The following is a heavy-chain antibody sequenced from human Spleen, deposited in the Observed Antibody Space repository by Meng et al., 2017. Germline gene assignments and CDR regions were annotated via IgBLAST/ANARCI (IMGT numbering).Heavy chain of an antibody. CDR2: IWYDGSNK. CDR3: AREAYSSGFAGMFNY. J-gene: IGHJ4*02. D-gene: IGHD3-22*01. V-gene: IGHV3-33*01. Sequence: GESLKISCAASGFTFSSYGMHWVRQAPGKGLEWVAVIWYDGSNKYYADSVKGRFTFSRDDSKNTVYLQMNSLTSEDTAVYYCAREAYSSGFAGMFNYWGQGNLVTVSS. CDR1: GFTFSSYG.